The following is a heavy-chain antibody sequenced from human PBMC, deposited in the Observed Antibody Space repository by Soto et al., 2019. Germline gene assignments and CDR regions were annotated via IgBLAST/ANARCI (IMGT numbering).Heavy chain of an antibody. CDR1: GGSISSSSDY. D-gene: IGHD2-15*01. J-gene: IGHJ6*02. Sequence: SETLSLTCTVSGGSISSSSDYWSWNRQPPGKGLEWIGYIYYSGSTNYNPSLKSRVTISVDTSKNQFSLKLSSVTAADTAVYYCARDRVVVVVAATGTYYYYYGMDVWGQGTTVTVSS. CDR3: ARDRVVVVVAATGTYYYYYGMDV. CDR2: IYYSGST. V-gene: IGHV4-61*01.